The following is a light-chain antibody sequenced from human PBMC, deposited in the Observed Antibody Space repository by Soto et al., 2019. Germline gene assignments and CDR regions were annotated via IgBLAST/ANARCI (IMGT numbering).Light chain of an antibody. CDR1: SSDVGGYNY. CDR3: YSYTSSSTYV. J-gene: IGLJ1*01. V-gene: IGLV2-14*01. Sequence: QPASVSGSPGQSITISCTGTSSDVGGYNYVSWYQQHPGKAPKLVIYDVSTRPSGVSNRFSGSKSGNTASLTISGLQAEDEADYYCYSYTSSSTYVFGTGTKVTVL. CDR2: DVS.